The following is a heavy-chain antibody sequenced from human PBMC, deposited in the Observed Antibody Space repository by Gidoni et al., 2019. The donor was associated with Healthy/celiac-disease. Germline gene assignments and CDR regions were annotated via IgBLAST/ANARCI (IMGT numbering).Heavy chain of an antibody. D-gene: IGHD6-13*01. V-gene: IGHV4-39*01. J-gene: IGHJ4*02. CDR1: GGSISSSSYY. CDR2: IYYSGST. Sequence: QLQLQESGPGLVKPSETLSLTCTVSGGSISSSSYYWGWIRQPPGKGLEWIGSIYYSGSTYYNPSLKSRVTISVDTSKNQFSLKLSSVTAADTAVYYCARREFRRAAAGFNYWGQGTLVTVSS. CDR3: ARREFRRAAAGFNY.